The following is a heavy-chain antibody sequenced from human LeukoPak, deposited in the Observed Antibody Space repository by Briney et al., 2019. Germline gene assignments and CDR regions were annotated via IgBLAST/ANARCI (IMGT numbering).Heavy chain of an antibody. Sequence: PSETLSLTCTVSGGSISSYYWSWIRQPPGKGLEWIGYIYYSGSTNYNPSLKSRVTISVDTSKNQFSLKLSSVTAADTAVYYCARDVRGYGIDYRGQGTLVTVSS. CDR1: GGSISSYY. CDR3: ARDVRGYGIDY. D-gene: IGHD3-3*01. CDR2: IYYSGST. J-gene: IGHJ4*02. V-gene: IGHV4-59*01.